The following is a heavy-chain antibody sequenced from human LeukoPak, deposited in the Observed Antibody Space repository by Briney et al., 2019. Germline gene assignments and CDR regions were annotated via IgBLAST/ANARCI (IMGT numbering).Heavy chain of an antibody. Sequence: GESLKISCKVSGYSFTTYWIGWVRQMPGKGLEWMGIIYPGDSDTKYSPSFQGQVTISADKPISTAYLQWSSLKASDTAMYYCARQGSSGWLDIWGQGTMVTVSS. J-gene: IGHJ3*02. CDR2: IYPGDSDT. D-gene: IGHD6-19*01. CDR3: ARQGSSGWLDI. CDR1: GYSFTTYW. V-gene: IGHV5-51*01.